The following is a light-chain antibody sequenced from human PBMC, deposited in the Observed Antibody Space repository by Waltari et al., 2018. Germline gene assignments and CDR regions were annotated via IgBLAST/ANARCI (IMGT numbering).Light chain of an antibody. CDR3: LQYLSSPHT. CDR1: QSVSSS. V-gene: IGKV3-20*01. Sequence: EIVLTQSPDTLSLSPGERATLSCRASQSVSSSLAWYRQKPGQAPRRLFYGASNRATGIPDRFSGSGSGTDFTLTISRLEPEDFVVYYCLQYLSSPHTFGQGTKLEIK. CDR2: GAS. J-gene: IGKJ2*01.